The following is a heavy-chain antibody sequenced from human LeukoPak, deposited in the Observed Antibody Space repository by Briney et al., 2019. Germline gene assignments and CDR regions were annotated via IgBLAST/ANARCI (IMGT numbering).Heavy chain of an antibody. Sequence: GGSLRLSCAASGFTFSSYGMHWVRQAPGKGLEWVAVIWYDGSNKYYADSVKGRFTIPRDNSKNTLYLQMNSLRAEDTAVYYCARALLRYCSGGSCSGGLNYWGQGTLVTVSS. CDR1: GFTFSSYG. V-gene: IGHV3-33*01. D-gene: IGHD2-15*01. J-gene: IGHJ4*02. CDR2: IWYDGSNK. CDR3: ARALLRYCSGGSCSGGLNY.